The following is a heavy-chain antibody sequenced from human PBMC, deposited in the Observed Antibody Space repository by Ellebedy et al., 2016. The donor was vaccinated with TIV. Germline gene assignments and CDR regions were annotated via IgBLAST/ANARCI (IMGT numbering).Heavy chain of an antibody. CDR1: GFTFSNYN. D-gene: IGHD3-10*01. V-gene: IGHV3-21*01. CDR2: IIPSSSYI. Sequence: GESLKISCAASGFTFSNYNMNWVRQAPGKGLEWVSSIIPSSSYIFYADSVRGRFTISRDNAKNSLYLQMNSLRAEDTAVYYCAREGERGYYGSGTNDALDIWGQGTMVTVSS. CDR3: AREGERGYYGSGTNDALDI. J-gene: IGHJ3*02.